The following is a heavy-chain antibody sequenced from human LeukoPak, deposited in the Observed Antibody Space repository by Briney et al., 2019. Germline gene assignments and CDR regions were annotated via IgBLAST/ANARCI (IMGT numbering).Heavy chain of an antibody. CDR2: INHSGST. D-gene: IGHD6-19*01. CDR1: GGSFSVYY. Sequence: SETLSLTCAVYGGSFSVYYWSWIRQPPGKGLEWIGDINHSGSTNYNPSLESRVTISVDTSKNQFSLKLSSVTAADTAVYYCARNIAVAGTYYYGMDVWGQGTTVTVSS. V-gene: IGHV4-34*01. CDR3: ARNIAVAGTYYYGMDV. J-gene: IGHJ6*02.